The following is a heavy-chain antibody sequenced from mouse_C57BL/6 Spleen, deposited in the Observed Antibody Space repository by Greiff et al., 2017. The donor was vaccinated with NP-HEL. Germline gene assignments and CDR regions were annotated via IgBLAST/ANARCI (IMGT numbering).Heavy chain of an antibody. J-gene: IGHJ4*01. CDR2: INPNNGGT. CDR1: GYTFTDYN. D-gene: IGHD1-1*01. CDR3: ARLITTVVGAMDY. Sequence: VQLQQSGPELVKPGASVKIPCKASGYTFTDYNMDWVKQSHGKSLEWIGDINPNNGGTIYNQKFKGKATLTVDKSSSTAYMELRSLTSEDTAVYYCARLITTVVGAMDYWGQGTSVTVSS. V-gene: IGHV1-18*01.